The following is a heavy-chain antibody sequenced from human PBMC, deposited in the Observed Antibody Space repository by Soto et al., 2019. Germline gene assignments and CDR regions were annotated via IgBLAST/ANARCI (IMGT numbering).Heavy chain of an antibody. D-gene: IGHD6-13*01. CDR3: ARALGIAAAGTLVGDV. CDR1: GGTLSSYA. CDR2: IIPIFGTA. J-gene: IGHJ6*02. V-gene: IGHV1-69*13. Sequence: GASVKVSCKASGGTLSSYAISWVRQAPGQGLEWMGGIIPIFGTANYAQKFQGRVTITADESTSTAYTELSSLRSEDTAVYYCARALGIAAAGTLVGDVWGPGTTVTVSS.